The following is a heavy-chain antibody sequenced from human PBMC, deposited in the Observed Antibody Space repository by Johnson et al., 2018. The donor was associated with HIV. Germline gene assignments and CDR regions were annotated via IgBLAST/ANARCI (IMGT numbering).Heavy chain of an antibody. D-gene: IGHD5-12*01. CDR1: GFTFRNYW. J-gene: IGHJ3*02. CDR2: ISYDGSNK. CDR3: ASLYSGYDNDAFDI. V-gene: IGHV3-30-3*01. Sequence: QVQLVESGGALVQPGDSLGLSCAVSGFTFRNYWMSWVRQAPGKGLEWVAVISYDGSNKYYADSVKGRFTISRDNSKNTLYLQMNSLRAEDTAVYYCASLYSGYDNDAFDIWGQGTMVTVSS.